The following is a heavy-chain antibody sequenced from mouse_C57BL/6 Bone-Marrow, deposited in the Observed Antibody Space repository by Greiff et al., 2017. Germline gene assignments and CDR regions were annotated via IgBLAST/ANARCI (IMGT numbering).Heavy chain of an antibody. V-gene: IGHV1-64*01. CDR2: IHPHSGST. Sequence: QVQLQQPGAELVTPGASVKLSCKASGYTFTSYWMHWVKPRPGQGLEWIGVIHPHSGSTNYNEKFKGKATLTVDKSSSTADMQLSSLTSEDAAVYYCARCPNYYGSSPFAYWGQGTLVTVSA. D-gene: IGHD1-1*01. CDR1: GYTFTSYW. J-gene: IGHJ3*01. CDR3: ARCPNYYGSSPFAY.